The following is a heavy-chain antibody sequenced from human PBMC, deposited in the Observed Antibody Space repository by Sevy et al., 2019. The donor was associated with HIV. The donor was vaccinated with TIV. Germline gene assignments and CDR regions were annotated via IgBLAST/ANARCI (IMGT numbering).Heavy chain of an antibody. J-gene: IGHJ6*02. CDR1: GFTFISYA. CDR3: AKEAAMGYV. CDR2: ISPSGGST. Sequence: GGSLRLSCAASGFTFISYAMSWVRQAPGKGLEWVSSISPSGGSTYYADSVKGRFSISRDNSKNTGDLQMNSLRAEDTAVYYCAKEAAMGYVWGQGTTVTVSS. D-gene: IGHD5-18*01. V-gene: IGHV3-23*01.